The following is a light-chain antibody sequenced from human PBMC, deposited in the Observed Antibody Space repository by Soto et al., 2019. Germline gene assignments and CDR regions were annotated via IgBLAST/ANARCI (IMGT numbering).Light chain of an antibody. CDR1: QSIDSW. Sequence: DIQMTQSPSTLSASVGDRVTITCRASQSIDSWLAWYQQKPGKAPQILIYDASTLKSGVPSRFSASGSGTEFTLTISSLQPDDFATYYCQQYNTYSWTFGQGTKVDI. V-gene: IGKV1-5*01. CDR3: QQYNTYSWT. J-gene: IGKJ1*01. CDR2: DAS.